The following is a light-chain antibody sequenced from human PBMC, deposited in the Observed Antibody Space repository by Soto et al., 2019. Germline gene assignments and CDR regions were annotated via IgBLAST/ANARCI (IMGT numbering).Light chain of an antibody. CDR2: GNN. J-gene: IGLJ2*01. Sequence: QSVLTQPPSVSGTPGQRVSISCTGTSSNLGAGYDVHWYQQLPGAAPRLLIFGNNVRPSGVPDRFSGSKSGTSASLAITGLQAEDEAIYHGQSYDGSLATSILGAGTKLTVL. V-gene: IGLV1-40*01. CDR3: QSYDGSLATSI. CDR1: SSNLGAGYD.